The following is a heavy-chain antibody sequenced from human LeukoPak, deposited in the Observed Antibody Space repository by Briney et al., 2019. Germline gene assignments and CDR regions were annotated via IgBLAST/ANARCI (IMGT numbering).Heavy chain of an antibody. D-gene: IGHD3-9*01. CDR3: ARTTYYDILTGYYLFDY. V-gene: IGHV4-30-4*02. CDR1: GGSISSGDYY. Sequence: SETLSLTCTVSGGSISSGDYYWSWIRQPPGKGLEWIGYIYYSGSTYYNPSLKSRVTISVDTSKNQFSLKLSSVTAADTAVYYCARTTYYDILTGYYLFDYWGQGTLVTVSS. CDR2: IYYSGST. J-gene: IGHJ4*02.